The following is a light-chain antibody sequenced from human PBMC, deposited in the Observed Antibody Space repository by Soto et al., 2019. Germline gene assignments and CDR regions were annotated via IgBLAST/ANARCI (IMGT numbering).Light chain of an antibody. Sequence: EIVMTHSPATLSVSPGGRATLSCRASQSISDTLAWYQQKPGQAPRLLIYGASTRAPGFPARLSGSGSGTDLTVRISSLQSEDFAVYYCQQYNNWHWTVGQGTKVDIK. CDR1: QSISDT. J-gene: IGKJ1*01. CDR2: GAS. CDR3: QQYNNWHWT. V-gene: IGKV3-15*01.